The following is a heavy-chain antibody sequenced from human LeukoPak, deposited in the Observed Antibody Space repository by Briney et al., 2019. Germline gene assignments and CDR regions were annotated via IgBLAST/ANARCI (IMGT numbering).Heavy chain of an antibody. Sequence: PGRSLRLSCAASGFTFSSYSMNWVRQAPGKGLEWVSYISSSSGTIYYADSVKGRFTISRDNAKNSLYLQMNSLRAEDTAVYYCARGVSYSLDAFDIWGQGTMVTVSS. V-gene: IGHV3-48*04. CDR3: ARGVSYSLDAFDI. J-gene: IGHJ3*02. CDR2: ISSSSGTI. CDR1: GFTFSSYS. D-gene: IGHD2-15*01.